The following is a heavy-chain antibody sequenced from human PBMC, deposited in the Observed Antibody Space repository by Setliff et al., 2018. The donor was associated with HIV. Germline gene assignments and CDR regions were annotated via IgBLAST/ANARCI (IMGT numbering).Heavy chain of an antibody. V-gene: IGHV1-2*06. CDR3: ARGSTAVNFYYYYIDV. CDR1: GYTFTGYY. CDR2: INPNSGDT. Sequence: VSCKASGYTFTGYYMHWVRQAPGQGLVWMGRINPNSGDTNYAQKFKGSVTMTRDTSISTAYMEVTRLRSDDTAVYYCARGSTAVNFYYYYIDVWGKGTTVTVSS. J-gene: IGHJ6*03. D-gene: IGHD2-2*01.